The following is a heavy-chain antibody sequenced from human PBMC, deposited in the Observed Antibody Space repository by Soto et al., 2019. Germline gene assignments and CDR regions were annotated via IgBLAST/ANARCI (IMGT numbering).Heavy chain of an antibody. CDR3: TRDAQQLANYGMDV. V-gene: IGHV3-33*01. CDR1: GFSFSSHG. J-gene: IGHJ6*02. Sequence: QVQLVESGGNVVQPGRSLRLSCAASGFSFSSHGMHWVRQAPGKGLEWVAHLWAGGNFAYYEHSVKGRFTISSDQSKNTLYLQMDSLGAEDTAVYYCTRDAQQLANYGMDVWGQGTTVTVSS. D-gene: IGHD6-13*01. CDR2: LWAGGNFA.